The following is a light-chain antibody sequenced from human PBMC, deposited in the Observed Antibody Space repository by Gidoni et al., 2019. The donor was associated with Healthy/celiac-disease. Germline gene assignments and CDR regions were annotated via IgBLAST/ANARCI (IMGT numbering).Light chain of an antibody. CDR2: AAF. J-gene: IGKJ2*01. CDR1: QSISSY. Sequence: DIQMTQSPSSLSASVGDRVTITCRASQSISSYLNWYQQKPGKAPKLLIYAAFSLQSGVPSRFSGSGSGTDFTLTISSMQPEDFATYYCQQSNSIPYTFXQGTKLEIK. V-gene: IGKV1-39*01. CDR3: QQSNSIPYT.